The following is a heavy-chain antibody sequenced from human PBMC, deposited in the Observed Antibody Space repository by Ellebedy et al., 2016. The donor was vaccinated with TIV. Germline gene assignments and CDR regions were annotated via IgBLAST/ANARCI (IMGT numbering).Heavy chain of an antibody. D-gene: IGHD2-2*01. Sequence: SETLSLXCTVSGGSISSYYWSWIRQPAGKGLEWIGRIYTSGSTNYNPSLKSRVTMSVDTSKNQFSLKLSSVTAADTAVYYCAREVIVVVPAARTGYYYMDVWGKGTTVTVSS. CDR2: IYTSGST. V-gene: IGHV4-4*07. CDR1: GGSISSYY. J-gene: IGHJ6*03. CDR3: AREVIVVVPAARTGYYYMDV.